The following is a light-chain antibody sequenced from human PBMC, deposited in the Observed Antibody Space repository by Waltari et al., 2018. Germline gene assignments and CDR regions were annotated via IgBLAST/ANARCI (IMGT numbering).Light chain of an antibody. CDR2: GAS. CDR3: QQYNNGPPGT. J-gene: IGKJ2*01. V-gene: IGKV3-15*01. Sequence: ETVMTQSPGTLSVSPGERATLSCRASQNVNSHLAWYQQKFGQAPRLLIYGASNRAISIPARFSGSGSGTEFTLTINSLQSEDFAVYYCQQYNNGPPGTFGQGTKVEFK. CDR1: QNVNSH.